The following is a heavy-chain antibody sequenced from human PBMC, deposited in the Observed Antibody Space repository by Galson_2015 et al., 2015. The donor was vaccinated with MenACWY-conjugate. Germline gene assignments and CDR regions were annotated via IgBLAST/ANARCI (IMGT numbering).Heavy chain of an antibody. J-gene: IGHJ4*02. V-gene: IGHV6-1*01. CDR3: AREAMYSTNFYAIDY. Sequence: CAISGDSVSSSSAAWNWIRQSPSRGLEWLGRTYYRSKWYNDYASSVKSRITISPDTSQNHISLQLNSVTPEDTAVYYCAREAMYSTNFYAIDYWGQGTLVTVSS. D-gene: IGHD2/OR15-2a*01. CDR2: TYYRSKWYN. CDR1: GDSVSSSSAA.